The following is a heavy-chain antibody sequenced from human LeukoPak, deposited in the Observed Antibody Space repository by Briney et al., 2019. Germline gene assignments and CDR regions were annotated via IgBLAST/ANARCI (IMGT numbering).Heavy chain of an antibody. D-gene: IGHD1-26*01. CDR2: ISGSGGST. Sequence: PGGSLRLSCAASGFTFSSYGMSWVRQAPGKGLEWVSAISGSGGSTYYADSVKGRFTISRDNAKNSLYLQMNSLRAEDTAVYYCARADHNSGFDYWGQGTLVTVSS. J-gene: IGHJ4*02. CDR1: GFTFSSYG. V-gene: IGHV3-23*01. CDR3: ARADHNSGFDY.